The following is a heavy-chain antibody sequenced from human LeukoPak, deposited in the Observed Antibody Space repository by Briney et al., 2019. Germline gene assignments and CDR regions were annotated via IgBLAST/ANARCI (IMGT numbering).Heavy chain of an antibody. D-gene: IGHD3-10*01. V-gene: IGHV3-30*18. CDR2: ISYDGSNK. CDR1: GFTFSSYG. Sequence: GGSLRLPCAASGFTFSSYGMHWVRQAPGKGLEWVAVISYDGSNKYYADSVKGRFTISRDNSKNTLYLQMNSLRAEDTAVYYCAKELPYYYGSGSYPSYYYGMDVWGQGTTVTVSS. CDR3: AKELPYYYGSGSYPSYYYGMDV. J-gene: IGHJ6*02.